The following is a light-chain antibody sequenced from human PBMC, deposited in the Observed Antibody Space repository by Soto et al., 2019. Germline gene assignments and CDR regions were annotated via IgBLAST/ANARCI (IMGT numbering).Light chain of an antibody. Sequence: QAVVTQPPSVSGAPGQRVTISCTGSSSNIGAGYDVHWYQQLPGTAPKLLIYGNSNRPSGVPDRFSGSKSGTSASLAITGLQAEDEADYYCQSYDSSLGAHVVFGGGTKLTVL. CDR2: GNS. J-gene: IGLJ2*01. CDR3: QSYDSSLGAHVV. V-gene: IGLV1-40*01. CDR1: SSNIGAGYD.